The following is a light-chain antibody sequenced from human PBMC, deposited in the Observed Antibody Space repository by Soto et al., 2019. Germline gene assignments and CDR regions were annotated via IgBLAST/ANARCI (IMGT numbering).Light chain of an antibody. J-gene: IGKJ1*01. CDR1: QSVSSAF. V-gene: IGKV3-20*01. CDR3: QQYDSSVT. Sequence: EIVLTXXXXSVSLSPGERVTLSCRASQSVSSAFFAWYQQTPGQPPRLLISGASNRATGIPDRFSGSGSGTDFTLTISRLEPEDFAVYYCQQYDSSVTFGQGTKVEIK. CDR2: GAS.